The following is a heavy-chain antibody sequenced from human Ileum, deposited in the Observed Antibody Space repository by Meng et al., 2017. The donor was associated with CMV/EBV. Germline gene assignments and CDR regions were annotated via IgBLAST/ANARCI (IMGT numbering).Heavy chain of an antibody. CDR3: VTLDNRHYTEYFAS. Sequence: GESLKISCAASGFTLSSYAMHWVRQTPGKGLEWVSFITDSSARIYYADSVKGRFTISRDNAKNSLYLQMNSLKAEDTAVYYCVTLDNRHYTEYFASWGQGTLVTVSS. V-gene: IGHV3-21*01. D-gene: IGHD3-3*01. CDR2: ITDSSARI. J-gene: IGHJ4*02. CDR1: GFTLSSYA.